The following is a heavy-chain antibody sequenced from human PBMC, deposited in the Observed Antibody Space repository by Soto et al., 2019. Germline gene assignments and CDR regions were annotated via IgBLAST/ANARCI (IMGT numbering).Heavy chain of an antibody. D-gene: IGHD3-22*01. V-gene: IGHV5-51*01. CDR1: GYRFTSYW. CDR2: IFPSDSDT. CDR3: ARKDKSGYFNWFDP. Sequence: PGESLKISCRTAGYRFTSYWIAWVRQMPGKGLEWMGIIFPSDSDTRYSPSFQGQVTISADRSTSTVFLQWASLKASDTAVYFCARKDKSGYFNWFDPWGQGTRVTVPQ. J-gene: IGHJ5*02.